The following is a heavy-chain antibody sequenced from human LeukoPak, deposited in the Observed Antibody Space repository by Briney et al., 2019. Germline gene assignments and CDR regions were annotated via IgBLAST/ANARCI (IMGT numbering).Heavy chain of an antibody. D-gene: IGHD6-13*01. V-gene: IGHV4-59*01. J-gene: IGHJ4*02. CDR2: IYYTGST. Sequence: GSLRLSCAASGFTFSDYYMSWIRQPPGKGLEWIGYIYYTGSTNYNPSLKSRVTLSVDTSKNQFSLNLSSVTAADTAVYYCARVDSINWYDSRGYFDYWGQGTLVTVSS. CDR1: GFTFSDYY. CDR3: ARVDSINWYDSRGYFDY.